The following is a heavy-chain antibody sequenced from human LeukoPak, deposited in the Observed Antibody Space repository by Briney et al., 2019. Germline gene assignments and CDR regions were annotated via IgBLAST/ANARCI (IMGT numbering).Heavy chain of an antibody. D-gene: IGHD2-2*01. CDR1: GGSISSGSYY. V-gene: IGHV4-61*02. J-gene: IGHJ4*02. CDR3: ARVVVPVLLDY. Sequence: SETLSLTCTVSGGSISSGSYYWSWIRQPAGKGLEWIGRIYTSGSTNYNPSLKSRVTISVGTSKNQFSLKLSSVTAADTAVYYCARVVVPVLLDYWGQGTLVTVSS. CDR2: IYTSGST.